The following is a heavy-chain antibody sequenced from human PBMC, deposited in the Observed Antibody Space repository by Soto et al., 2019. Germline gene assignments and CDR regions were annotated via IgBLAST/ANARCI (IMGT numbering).Heavy chain of an antibody. Sequence: VASLKISCKGSGYSFTSYWIGWVRQMPGKGLEWMGIIYPGDSDTRYSPSFQGQVTISADKSISTAYLQWSSLKASDTAMYYCARVYSSSWYPYYYYYGMDVWGQGTTVTVSS. CDR1: GYSFTSYW. CDR2: IYPGDSDT. D-gene: IGHD6-13*01. J-gene: IGHJ6*02. CDR3: ARVYSSSWYPYYYYYGMDV. V-gene: IGHV5-51*01.